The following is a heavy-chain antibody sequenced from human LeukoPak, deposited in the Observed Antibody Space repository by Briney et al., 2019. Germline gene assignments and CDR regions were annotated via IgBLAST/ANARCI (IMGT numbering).Heavy chain of an antibody. CDR3: ARDWGASDWYNWFDP. CDR1: GFSLKAYA. Sequence: KSGGSLRLSCATSGFSLKAYAMHWIRQAPGKGLEWVATVAHAGVNKYYLDSVKGRFTISRDSSDTLDLQMNSLRPEDTAVYYCARDWGASDWYNWFDPWGQGTLVIVDS. CDR2: VAHAGVNK. V-gene: IGHV3-30*19. J-gene: IGHJ5*02. D-gene: IGHD3-9*01.